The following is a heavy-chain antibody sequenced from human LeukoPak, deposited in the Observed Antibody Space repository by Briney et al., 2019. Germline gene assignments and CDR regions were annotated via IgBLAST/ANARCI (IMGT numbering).Heavy chain of an antibody. D-gene: IGHD3-10*01. CDR2: ISGTAENT. V-gene: IGHV3-23*01. CDR3: ANQRGGF. CDR1: GFIFSSYP. J-gene: IGHJ4*02. Sequence: GGSLRLSCTASGFIFSSYPMSWVRQAPGKGLEWVSAISGTAENTYYADSVKGRFSISRDNSRNTVHLQMNSLRPEDTAVYYCANQRGGFWGQGTLVTVSS.